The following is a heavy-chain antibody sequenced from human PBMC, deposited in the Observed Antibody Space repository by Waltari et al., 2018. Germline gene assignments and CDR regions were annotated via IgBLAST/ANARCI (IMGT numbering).Heavy chain of an antibody. CDR2: ISSSSSTI. CDR1: GFTFSSYS. CDR3: AREGIANFDI. J-gene: IGHJ3*02. D-gene: IGHD6-13*01. Sequence: EVQLVESGGGLVQPGGSLRLSCAAYGFTFSSYSMNWVRQAPGKGLEVVSYISSSSSTIYYADSVKGRFTISRDKAKNSLYLQMNSLRAEDTAVYYCAREGIANFDIWGQGTMVTVSS. V-gene: IGHV3-48*01.